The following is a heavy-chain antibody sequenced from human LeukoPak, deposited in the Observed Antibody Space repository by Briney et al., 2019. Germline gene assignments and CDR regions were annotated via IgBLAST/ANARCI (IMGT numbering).Heavy chain of an antibody. V-gene: IGHV1-69*06. CDR2: IIPIFGTA. CDR1: GGTFSSYA. CDR3: ARDYSSSWYNWFDP. J-gene: IGHJ5*02. Sequence: SVKVSYKASGGTFSSYAISWVRQAPGQGLEWMGGIIPIFGTANYAQKFQGRVTITADKSTSTAYMELSSLRSEDTAVYYCARDYSSSWYNWFDPWGQGALVTVSS. D-gene: IGHD6-13*01.